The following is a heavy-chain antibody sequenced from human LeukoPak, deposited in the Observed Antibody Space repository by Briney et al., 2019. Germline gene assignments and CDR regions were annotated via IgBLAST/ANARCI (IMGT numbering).Heavy chain of an antibody. CDR2: IRYDGSNK. V-gene: IGHV3-30*02. D-gene: IGHD6-13*01. CDR1: GFTFSSYG. J-gene: IGHJ4*02. CDR3: ARDRSSTWSLDY. Sequence: PGGSLTLSCAASGFTFSSYGMHWVRQAPGKGLEGVAFIRYDGSNKYYADSVKGRFTISRDNSTTSLYLQMNSLRADDTAVYYCARDRSSTWSLDYWGQGTLVAVSS.